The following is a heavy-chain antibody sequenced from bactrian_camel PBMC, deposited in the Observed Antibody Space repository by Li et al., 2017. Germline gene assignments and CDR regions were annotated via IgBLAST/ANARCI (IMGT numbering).Heavy chain of an antibody. CDR1: EYATDDSG. V-gene: IGHV3S66*01. Sequence: DVQLVESGGGTVEAGGSLRLACTASEYATDDSGSHCVAWFRQAPENEREGVARIWSGSGRTYTYYRDSVKGRFTISKDNAENTVYLQMNSLKPEDTAMYYCAARGPYCYTKLSVRDFTYWGQGTQVTV. CDR3: AARGPYCYTKLSVRDFTY. D-gene: IGHD2*01. J-gene: IGHJ6*01. CDR2: IWSGSGRTYT.